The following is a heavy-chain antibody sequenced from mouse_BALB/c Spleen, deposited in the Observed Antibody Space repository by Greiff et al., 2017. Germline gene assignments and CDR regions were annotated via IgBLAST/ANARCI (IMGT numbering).Heavy chain of an antibody. D-gene: IGHD4-1*01. V-gene: IGHV5-9-4*01. CDR2: ISSGGSYT. CDR3: ARRGNWGGYFDY. Sequence: EVKLMESGGGLVKPGGSLKLSCAASGFTFSSYAMSWVRQSPEKRLEWVAEISSGGSYTYYPDTVTGRFTISRDNAKNTLYLEMSSLRSEDTAMYYCARRGNWGGYFDYWGQGTTLTVSS. CDR1: GFTFSSYA. J-gene: IGHJ2*01.